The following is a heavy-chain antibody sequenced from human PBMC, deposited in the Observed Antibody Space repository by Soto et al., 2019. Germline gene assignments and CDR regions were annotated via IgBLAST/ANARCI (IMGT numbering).Heavy chain of an antibody. Sequence: GSLLPSGSASGCNFSNHWMHWVRQRPAEGLVWVSRITSDGKSKAYAESVKGRFAISRDNAKNTLYLQMNGLTAEDTAVYYCARESGDWPLNWFDPWGQGTLVTVYS. CDR2: ITSDGKSK. CDR3: ARESGDWPLNWFDP. V-gene: IGHV3-74*01. D-gene: IGHD2-21*02. J-gene: IGHJ5*02. CDR1: GCNFSNHW.